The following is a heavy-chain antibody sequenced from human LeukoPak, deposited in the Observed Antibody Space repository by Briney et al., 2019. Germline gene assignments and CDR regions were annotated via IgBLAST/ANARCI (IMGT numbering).Heavy chain of an antibody. CDR3: AKASDYYDSSGYPTGGFDY. V-gene: IGHV3-30*02. CDR1: GFTLSTYG. CDR2: IRLDSTHT. D-gene: IGHD3-22*01. Sequence: GGSLRLSCAASGFTLSTYGMHWVRQAPGKGLEWVAFIRLDSTHTYYADSVKGRFTISRDNSKDTLYLQMNSLRLEDAAVYYCAKASDYYDSSGYPTGGFDYWGQGTLVTVSS. J-gene: IGHJ4*02.